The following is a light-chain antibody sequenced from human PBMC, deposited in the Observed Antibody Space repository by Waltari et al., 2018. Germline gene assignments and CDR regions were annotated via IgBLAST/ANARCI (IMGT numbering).Light chain of an antibody. J-gene: IGKJ5*01. Sequence: EVVITQSPATLSVSPGETASLSCSASQSIATNLAWYQQKTGQSPSLLVYHASPRHHSIPAMFRGSGSGTEFTLTISILQSEDSAVYYRQQCKRWAPITFGQGTRLEIK. V-gene: IGKV3-15*01. CDR2: HAS. CDR1: QSIATN. CDR3: QQCKRWAPIT.